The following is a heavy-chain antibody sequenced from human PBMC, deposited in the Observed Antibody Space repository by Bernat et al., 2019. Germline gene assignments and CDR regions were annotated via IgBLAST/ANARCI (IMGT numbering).Heavy chain of an antibody. V-gene: IGHV3-48*03. J-gene: IGHJ4*02. Sequence: EVQLVESGGGLVQPGGSLRLSCAASGFTFSSYEMNWVRQAPGKGLEWVSYISSSGSTIYYADSGKGRFTISRDNAKNSLYLQMNSLRAEDTAVYYCARGLRGIAAGAHDYWGQGTLVTVSS. D-gene: IGHD6-13*01. CDR2: ISSSGSTI. CDR1: GFTFSSYE. CDR3: ARGLRGIAAGAHDY.